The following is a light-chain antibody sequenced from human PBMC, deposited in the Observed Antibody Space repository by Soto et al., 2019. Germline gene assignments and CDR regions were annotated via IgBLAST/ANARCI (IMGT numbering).Light chain of an antibody. CDR2: DNN. Sequence: QSVLTQPPSVSAAPGQKVTISCSGSSSNIGNNYVSWYQQLPGTAPKLLIYDNNKRPSGMPGRFSGSKSGTSATLGITGLQTGDEADYYCGTWDSGLSAVIFGGGTQLTVL. CDR3: GTWDSGLSAVI. CDR1: SSNIGNNY. V-gene: IGLV1-51*01. J-gene: IGLJ2*01.